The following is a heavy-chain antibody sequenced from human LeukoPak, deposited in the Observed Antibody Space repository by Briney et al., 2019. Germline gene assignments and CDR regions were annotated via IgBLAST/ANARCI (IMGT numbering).Heavy chain of an antibody. CDR2: INPNSGGT. J-gene: IGHJ4*02. V-gene: IGHV1-2*02. D-gene: IGHD6-19*01. Sequence: ASVKVSCKASGCTFTGYYMHWVRQAPGQGLEWMGWINPNSGGTNYAQKFQGRVTMTRDTSISTAYMELSRLRSDDTAVYYCARIAVAGTGGLGYWGQGTLVTVSS. CDR1: GCTFTGYY. CDR3: ARIAVAGTGGLGY.